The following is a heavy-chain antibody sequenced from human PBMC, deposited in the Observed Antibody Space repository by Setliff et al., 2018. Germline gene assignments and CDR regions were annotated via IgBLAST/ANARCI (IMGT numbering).Heavy chain of an antibody. J-gene: IGHJ4*02. CDR2: ILDDGVKK. D-gene: IGHD2-15*01. Sequence: GGSLRLSCAASGFTFSTYRMHWVRQAPGKGLEWVAVILDDGVKKYHADSVKGRFTISRDNSKNTLYLQMNSLRPEDTAVYYCAGTCSGSGCYAGLESWGQGTPVTVSS. CDR1: GFTFSTYR. CDR3: AGTCSGSGCYAGLES. V-gene: IGHV3-30*03.